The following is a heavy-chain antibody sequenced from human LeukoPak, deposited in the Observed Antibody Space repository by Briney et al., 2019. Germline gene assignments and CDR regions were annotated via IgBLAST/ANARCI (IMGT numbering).Heavy chain of an antibody. Sequence: PSETLSLTCAVYGGSFSTYYWSWIRQSPGKGLEWIAEIDHRGDTNYNPSVKSRVTISVDTSKNQFSLKVRSLTAADTAVYYCARGPTISETGYFDFWGQGTLVSVSS. CDR1: GGSFSTYY. J-gene: IGHJ4*03. CDR3: ARGPTISETGYFDF. CDR2: IDHRGDT. V-gene: IGHV4-34*01. D-gene: IGHD1-1*01.